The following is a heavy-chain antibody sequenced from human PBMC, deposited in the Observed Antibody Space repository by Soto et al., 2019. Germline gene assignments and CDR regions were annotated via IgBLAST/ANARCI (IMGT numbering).Heavy chain of an antibody. V-gene: IGHV3-15*01. CDR2: IKSKVDEDTV. CDR1: AFTLRKPK. CDR3: VADARGKAAPSFDR. Sequence: GRSPGISGAACAFTLRKPKMHCVRQGPGKRHDWARRIKSKVDEDTVFYAASVKGRYTGSRDDSANTAYLQMSSLRTEDTAMYYCVADARGKAAPSFDRWGQGTLFSVSS. D-gene: IGHD6-13*01. J-gene: IGHJ5*02.